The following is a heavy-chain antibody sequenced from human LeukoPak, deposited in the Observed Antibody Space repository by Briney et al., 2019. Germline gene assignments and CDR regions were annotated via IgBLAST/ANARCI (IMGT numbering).Heavy chain of an antibody. CDR1: GYTFTGYY. D-gene: IGHD3-22*01. CDR2: INPNSGGT. J-gene: IGHJ4*02. Sequence: ASVKVSCKSSGYTFTGYYMHWVRQAPGQGLEWMGWINPNSGGTNYAQKFQGRVTMTRDTSISTAYMELSRLRSDDTAVYYCARDRSGDYDSSGYYLWYWGQGTLVTVSS. CDR3: ARDRSGDYDSSGYYLWY. V-gene: IGHV1-2*02.